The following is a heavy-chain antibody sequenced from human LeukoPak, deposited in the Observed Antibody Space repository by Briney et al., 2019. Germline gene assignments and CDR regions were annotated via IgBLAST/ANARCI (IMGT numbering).Heavy chain of an antibody. CDR2: ISSSGSTI. J-gene: IGHJ6*03. CDR3: ARIKEQWLAYYYYYMDV. Sequence: GGSLRLSCAASGFTFSDYYMSWMRQAPGKGLEWVSYISSSGSTIYYADSVKGRFTISRDNAKNSLYLQMNSLRAEDTAVYYCARIKEQWLAYYYYYMDVWGKGTTVTVSS. D-gene: IGHD6-19*01. V-gene: IGHV3-11*01. CDR1: GFTFSDYY.